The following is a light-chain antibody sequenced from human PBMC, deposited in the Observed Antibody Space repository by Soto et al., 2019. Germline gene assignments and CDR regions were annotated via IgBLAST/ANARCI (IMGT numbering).Light chain of an antibody. V-gene: IGKV3-11*01. CDR3: QQRGT. CDR2: GAS. CDR1: QSLYSD. J-gene: IGKJ5*01. Sequence: PRERATLSCRASQSLYSDLAWYQQKPGQAPRLLIYGASARATGISARFSGSGSETDFTLTISSLESEDFAVYYCQQRGTFGQGTLLEI.